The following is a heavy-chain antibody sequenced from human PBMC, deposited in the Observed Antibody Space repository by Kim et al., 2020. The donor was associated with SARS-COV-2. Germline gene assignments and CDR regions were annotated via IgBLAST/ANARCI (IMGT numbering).Heavy chain of an antibody. Sequence: SETLSLTCAVYGGSFSGYYWSWIRQPPGKGLEWIGEINHSGSTNYNPSLKSRVTISVDTSKNQFSLKLSSVTAADTAVYYCAREGGLTGNDYWGQGTLVTVSS. CDR3: AREGGLTGNDY. CDR2: INHSGST. D-gene: IGHD7-27*01. CDR1: GGSFSGYY. V-gene: IGHV4-34*01. J-gene: IGHJ4*02.